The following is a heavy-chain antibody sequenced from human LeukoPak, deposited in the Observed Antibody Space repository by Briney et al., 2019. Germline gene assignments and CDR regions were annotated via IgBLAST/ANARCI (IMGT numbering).Heavy chain of an antibody. CDR1: GFTFSSYE. Sequence: GGSLRLSCAASGFTFSSYEMNWVRQAPGKGLEWVSYISSSGSTIYYADSVKGRFTISRDNAKNSLYLQMNSLRAEDTAVYYCSSLSMASLDYWGQGTLVTVSS. V-gene: IGHV3-48*03. J-gene: IGHJ4*02. D-gene: IGHD6-6*01. CDR2: ISSSGSTI. CDR3: SSLSMASLDY.